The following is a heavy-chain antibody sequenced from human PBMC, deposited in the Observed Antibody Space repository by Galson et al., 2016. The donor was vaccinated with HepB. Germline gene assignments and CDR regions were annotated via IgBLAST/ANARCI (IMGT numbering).Heavy chain of an antibody. D-gene: IGHD2/OR15-2a*01. CDR1: GGSISSGDYH. CDR3: ARGLNIIGP. CDR2: IQNSGST. V-gene: IGHV4-31*03. Sequence: LSLTCTVSGGSISSGDYHWSWLRQLPGKGLEWIGCIQNSGSTYYNPSVKSRLIISVDTSKNQFSLELSSVTAADTAVYYCARGLNIIGPWGQGTLVTVSS. J-gene: IGHJ5*02.